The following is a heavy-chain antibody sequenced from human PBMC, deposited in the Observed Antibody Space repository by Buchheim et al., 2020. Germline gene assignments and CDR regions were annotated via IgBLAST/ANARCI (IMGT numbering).Heavy chain of an antibody. CDR1: GYTFTGYY. J-gene: IGHJ4*02. D-gene: IGHD3-9*01. Sequence: QVQLVQSGAEVKKPGASVKVSCKASGYTFTGYYMHWVRQAPGQGLEWMGRINPNSGGTNYAPKFQGRVTMTRDTSISTAYMELSRLRSDDTAVYYCARGEDSNYDILTGYYAVGYFDYWGQGTL. V-gene: IGHV1-2*06. CDR2: INPNSGGT. CDR3: ARGEDSNYDILTGYYAVGYFDY.